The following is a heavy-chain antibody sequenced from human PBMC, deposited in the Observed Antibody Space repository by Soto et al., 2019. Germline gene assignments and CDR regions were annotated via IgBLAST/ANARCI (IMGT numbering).Heavy chain of an antibody. J-gene: IGHJ4*02. CDR1: GGSISSGDYY. CDR3: ARVEGQQPFDY. D-gene: IGHD6-13*01. V-gene: IGHV4-30-4*01. Sequence: SETLSLTCTVSGGSISSGDYYWSWIRQPPGKGLEWIGYIYYSGSTYYNPSLKSRVTISVDTSKNQFSLKLSSVTAADTAVYYCARVEGQQPFDYWGQGTLVTVSS. CDR2: IYYSGST.